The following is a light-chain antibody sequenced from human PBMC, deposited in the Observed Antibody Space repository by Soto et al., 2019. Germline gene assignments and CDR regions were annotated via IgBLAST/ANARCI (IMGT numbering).Light chain of an antibody. CDR2: EVS. V-gene: IGLV2-14*01. J-gene: IGLJ2*01. CDR3: CSYTGGTTLV. Sequence: QSALTQPASVSGSPGQSITISCTGSSSDVGGYKYVSWYQQHPGKAPQLMIFEVSNRPSGVSNRFSGSKSGNTASLTISGLQAEDEGDYYCCSYTGGTTLVCGGGTKVTVL. CDR1: SSDVGGYKY.